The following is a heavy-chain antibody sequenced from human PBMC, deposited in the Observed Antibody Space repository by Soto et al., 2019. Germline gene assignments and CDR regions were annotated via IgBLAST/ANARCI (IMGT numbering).Heavy chain of an antibody. CDR2: ISSRSDI. V-gene: IGHV3-21*01. CDR1: GFTFSTYS. D-gene: IGHD2-2*02. CDR3: GREYTAWPLAYGLDV. J-gene: IGHJ6*02. Sequence: GSLRFSCVGSGFTFSTYSINWVRQAPGKGLEWVSSISSRSDIYYADSVKGRFTISRDNAKNSVSLQMNSLRAEDTAVYYCGREYTAWPLAYGLDVWGQGTTVTVSS.